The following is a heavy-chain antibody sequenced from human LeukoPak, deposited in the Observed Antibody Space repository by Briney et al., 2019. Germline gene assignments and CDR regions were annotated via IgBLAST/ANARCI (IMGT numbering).Heavy chain of an antibody. CDR2: IKEAGSEE. CDR3: ARIRPGNYFDY. D-gene: IGHD6-6*01. CDR1: GFTFSIYW. J-gene: IGHJ4*02. V-gene: IGHV3-7*01. Sequence: PGGSLRLSCTASGFTFSIYWMSWVRQAPGKGLEGVASIKEAGSEEHYVDSVKGRFTISRDNARNSVHVQMNSLRAEDTAVYFCARIRPGNYFDYWGQGALVTVSS.